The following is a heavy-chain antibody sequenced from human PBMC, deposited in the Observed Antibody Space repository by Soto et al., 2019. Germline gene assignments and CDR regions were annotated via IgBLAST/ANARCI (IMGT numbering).Heavy chain of an antibody. J-gene: IGHJ4*02. CDR2: IWYDGSNK. CDR3: ARDSSEWSATPGY. Sequence: QVQLVESGGGVVQPGRSLRLSCAASGFTFSSYGMHWVRQAPGKGLEWVAVIWYDGSNKYYADSVKGRFTISRDNSKNTLYLQMTSLRAEDTAVYYCARDSSEWSATPGYWGQGTLVTVSS. CDR1: GFTFSSYG. V-gene: IGHV3-33*01. D-gene: IGHD3-3*01.